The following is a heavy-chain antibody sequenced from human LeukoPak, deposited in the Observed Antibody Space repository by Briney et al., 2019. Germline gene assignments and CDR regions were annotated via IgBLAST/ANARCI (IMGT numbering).Heavy chain of an antibody. CDR3: ASLLSCSSTSCYGYNWFDP. CDR2: INHSGST. D-gene: IGHD2-2*01. V-gene: IGHV4-34*01. J-gene: IGHJ5*02. CDR1: GGSFSGYY. Sequence: SETLSLTCAVYGGSFSGYYWSWIRQPPGKGLEWIGEINHSGSTNYNPSLKSRVTISADTSKNQFSLKLSSVTAADTAVYYRASLLSCSSTSCYGYNWFDPWGQGTLVTVSS.